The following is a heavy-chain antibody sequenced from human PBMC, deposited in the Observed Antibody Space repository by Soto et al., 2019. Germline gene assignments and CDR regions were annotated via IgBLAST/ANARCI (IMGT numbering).Heavy chain of an antibody. Sequence: ASVKVSCKASGYTFTSYGISWVRQAPGQGLEWMGWISACNGNTNYAQKLQGRVTMTTDTSTSTAYMELRSLRSDDTAVYYCAGNNRYCSSSSCYVRFDPWGQGTLVTVSS. CDR1: GYTFTSYG. J-gene: IGHJ5*02. CDR3: AGNNRYCSSSSCYVRFDP. V-gene: IGHV1-18*04. CDR2: ISACNGNT. D-gene: IGHD2-2*01.